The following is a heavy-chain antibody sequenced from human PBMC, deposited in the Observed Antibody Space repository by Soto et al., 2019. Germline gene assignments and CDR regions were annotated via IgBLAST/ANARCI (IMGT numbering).Heavy chain of an antibody. CDR1: GGTFSSYA. D-gene: IGHD3-9*01. Sequence: ASVKVSCKASGGTFSSYAISWVRQAPGQGLEWMGGIIPIFGTANYAQKFQGRVTITADESTSTAYMELSSLRSEDTAVYYCARSRLNPAYFDLSPPFDTLFYWG. CDR2: IIPIFGTA. CDR3: ARSRLNPAYFDLSPPFDTLFY. J-gene: IGHJ4*01. V-gene: IGHV1-69*13.